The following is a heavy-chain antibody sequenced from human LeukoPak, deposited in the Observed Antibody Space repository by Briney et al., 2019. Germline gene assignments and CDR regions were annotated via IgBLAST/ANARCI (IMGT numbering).Heavy chain of an antibody. CDR1: GGSISGYH. V-gene: IGHV4-59*01. D-gene: IGHD3-22*01. J-gene: IGHJ4*02. CDR3: ARLHFYYDDSGHLYYFDY. CDR2: IFYSGGT. Sequence: PSETLSLTCSVSGGSISGYHWSWIRQPPGKGLEWIGHIFYSGGTNYSPSLMSRVAISLDTSKNQFSLKLSSVTAADTAVYYCARLHFYYDDSGHLYYFDYWGQGTLVTVSS.